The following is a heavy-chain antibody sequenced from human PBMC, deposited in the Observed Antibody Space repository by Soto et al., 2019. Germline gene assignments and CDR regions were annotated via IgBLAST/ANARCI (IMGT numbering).Heavy chain of an antibody. Sequence: GGSLRLSCAASGFTFDDYAMHWVRQAPGKGLEWVSGISWNNGGIYYADSVKGRFTISRDNAKNSLYLQMDSLRAEDTALYHCVKDSDSSNWYRVFDYWGQGTLVTVSS. J-gene: IGHJ4*02. CDR3: VKDSDSSNWYRVFDY. V-gene: IGHV3-9*01. CDR1: GFTFDDYA. CDR2: ISWNNGGI. D-gene: IGHD6-13*01.